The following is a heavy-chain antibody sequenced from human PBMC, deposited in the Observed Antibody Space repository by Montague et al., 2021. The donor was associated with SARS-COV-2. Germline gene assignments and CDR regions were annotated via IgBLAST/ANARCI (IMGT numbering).Heavy chain of an antibody. CDR1: GDSVSSNSAT. CDR2: TYYRSMWKS. J-gene: IGHJ4*02. V-gene: IGHV6-1*01. D-gene: IGHD6-13*01. Sequence: CAISGDSVSSNSATWNWIRQSPSRGLGWLGRTYYRSMWKSDYARPVKSRIAINPDTSKNQFSLQLSSVTPEDTALYYCVRGIEAAGSYDYWGQGTLVTVSS. CDR3: VRGIEAAGSYDY.